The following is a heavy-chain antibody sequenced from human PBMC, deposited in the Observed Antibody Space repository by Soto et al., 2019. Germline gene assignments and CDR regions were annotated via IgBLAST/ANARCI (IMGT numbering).Heavy chain of an antibody. V-gene: IGHV3-23*01. CDR2: ISSSRCGETT. D-gene: IGHD6-13*01. CDR1: GFTFSNYA. Sequence: EVQLLESGGGLVHPGGSLRLSCAAAGFTFSNYAMSWVRQAPGKGLEWVSDISSSRCGETTYYADSVKGRFTISRDSSKNMLYLQMNSLRVEDTAVYYCAKPRYSSSWHIDYWGQGTLVTVSS. CDR3: AKPRYSSSWHIDY. J-gene: IGHJ4*02.